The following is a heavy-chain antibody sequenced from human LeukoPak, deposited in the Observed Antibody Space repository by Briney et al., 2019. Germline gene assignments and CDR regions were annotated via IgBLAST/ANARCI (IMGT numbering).Heavy chain of an antibody. J-gene: IGHJ4*02. CDR3: ARDERPNDYGDYVD. D-gene: IGHD4-17*01. CDR1: GFTFSSYG. CDR2: IWYDGSNK. V-gene: IGHV3-33*01. Sequence: PGGSLRLSCAASGFTFSSYGMHWVRQAPGKGLEWVAVIWYDGSNKYYADSVKGRFTISRDNSKNTLYLQMNSLRAEDTAVYYCARDERPNDYGDYVDWGQGTLVTVSS.